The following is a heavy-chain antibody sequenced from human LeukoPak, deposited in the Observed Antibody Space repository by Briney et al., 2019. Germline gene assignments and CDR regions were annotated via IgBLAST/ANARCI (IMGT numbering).Heavy chain of an antibody. V-gene: IGHV3-23*01. CDR2: ISGGGVST. CDR3: AKDSQEYDSSGYYSPFDY. J-gene: IGHJ4*02. D-gene: IGHD3-22*01. CDR1: GFIFSSYS. Sequence: GGSLRLSCAASGFIFSSYSMSWVRQAPGKGLEWVSGISGGGVSTYYADSVKGRFTISRDNSKNILYLQMNSLRAEDTAVYYCAKDSQEYDSSGYYSPFDYWGQGTLVTVSS.